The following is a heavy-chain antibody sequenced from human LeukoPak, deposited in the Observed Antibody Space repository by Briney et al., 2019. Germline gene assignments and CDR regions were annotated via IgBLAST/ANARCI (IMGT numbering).Heavy chain of an antibody. V-gene: IGHV3-33*08. CDR3: ANGRGSRNPPSR. CDR2: IWYDGSNK. D-gene: IGHD3-16*01. Sequence: GGSLRLSCAASGFTFSSYGMHWVRQAPGKGLEWVAVIWYDGSNKYYADSVKGRFTISRDNSKNTLYLQMNSLRAEDTAVYYCANGRGSRNPPSRWGQGTMVTVSS. J-gene: IGHJ3*01. CDR1: GFTFSSYG.